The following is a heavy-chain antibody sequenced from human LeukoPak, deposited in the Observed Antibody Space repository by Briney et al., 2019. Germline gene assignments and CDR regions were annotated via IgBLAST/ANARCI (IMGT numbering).Heavy chain of an antibody. V-gene: IGHV3-23*01. CDR1: GFTFSSYS. D-gene: IGHD6-13*01. CDR2: ISDSGGST. J-gene: IGHJ4*02. CDR3: AKGSSNWRDYYYFDY. Sequence: GGSLRLPCAASGFTFSSYSMNWVRQAPGKGLAWVSAISDSGGSTQYADSVKGRFTISRDNSKNTLYLQMNSLRVEDTAVYYCAKGSSNWRDYYYFDYWGQGTLVTVSS.